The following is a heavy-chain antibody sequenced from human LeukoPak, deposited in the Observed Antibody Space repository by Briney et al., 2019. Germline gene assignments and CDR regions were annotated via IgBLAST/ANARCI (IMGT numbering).Heavy chain of an antibody. CDR1: GFTFNIYW. CDR2: TTSDGSST. V-gene: IGHV3-74*03. CDR3: ARDRGLPDAFDV. D-gene: IGHD3-10*01. J-gene: IGHJ3*01. Sequence: GGSLRLSCAASGFTFNIYWMYWVRQVPGKGLVRVSRTTSDGSSTAYADSVKGRFTSSRDNARNTLYLQMNSLRAEDTAVYYCARDRGLPDAFDVWGRGTMVTVAS.